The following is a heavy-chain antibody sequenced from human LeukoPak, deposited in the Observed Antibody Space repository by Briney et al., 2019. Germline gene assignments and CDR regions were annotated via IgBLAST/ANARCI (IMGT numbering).Heavy chain of an antibody. CDR3: ARDAGGMDV. V-gene: IGHV4-59*12. CDR1: GGSISSYY. D-gene: IGHD3-10*01. J-gene: IGHJ6*02. Sequence: SETLSLTCTVSGGSISSYYWSWIRQPPGKGLEWIGHIYYSGSTNYNPSLKSRATISVDTSKNQISLNLNSVTAADTAVYYCARDAGGMDVWGQGTTVTVSS. CDR2: IYYSGST.